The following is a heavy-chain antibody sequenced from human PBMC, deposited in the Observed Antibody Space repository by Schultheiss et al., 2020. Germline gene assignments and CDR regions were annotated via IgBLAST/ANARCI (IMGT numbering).Heavy chain of an antibody. CDR1: GGSFSGYY. J-gene: IGHJ4*02. V-gene: IGHV4-31*11. CDR3: ARGLGTGRAPFDY. Sequence: SQTLSLTCAVYGGSFSGYYWSWIRQHPGKGLEWIGYIYYSGSTYYNPSLKSRVTISVDTSKNQFSLQLNSVTPEDTAVYYCARGLGTGRAPFDYWGQGTLVTVSS. CDR2: IYYSGST. D-gene: IGHD1-1*01.